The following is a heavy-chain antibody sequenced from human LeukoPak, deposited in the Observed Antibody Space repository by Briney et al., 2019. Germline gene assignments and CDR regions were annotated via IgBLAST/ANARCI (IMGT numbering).Heavy chain of an antibody. V-gene: IGHV3-30*02. CDR2: IRYDGSNK. Sequence: GGSLRPSCAASGFTFSSYGMHWVRQAPGKGLEWVAFIRYDGSNKYYADSVKGRFTISRDNSKNTLYLQMNSLRAEDTAVYYCARESGSYYQFDYWGQGTLVTVSS. CDR1: GFTFSSYG. CDR3: ARESGSYYQFDY. D-gene: IGHD1-26*01. J-gene: IGHJ4*02.